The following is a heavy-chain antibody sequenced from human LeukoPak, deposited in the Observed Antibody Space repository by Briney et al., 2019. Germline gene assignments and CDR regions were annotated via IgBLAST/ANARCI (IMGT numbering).Heavy chain of an antibody. Sequence: PSETLSLTCTVSGDSISSYFWSWIRQPPGKGLEWIGYIYYSGSTNYNPSLKSRVTISVDTSKNQFSLKLSSVTAADTAVYYCARDHLNSGSYYRVGAFDIWGQGTMVTVSS. D-gene: IGHD1-26*01. CDR1: GDSISSYF. CDR2: IYYSGST. CDR3: ARDHLNSGSYYRVGAFDI. V-gene: IGHV4-59*12. J-gene: IGHJ3*02.